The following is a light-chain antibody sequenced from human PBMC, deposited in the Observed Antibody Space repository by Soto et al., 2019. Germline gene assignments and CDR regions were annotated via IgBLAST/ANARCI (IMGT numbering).Light chain of an antibody. Sequence: QSVLTQPPSVSGSPGQRVTVSCIWGSSNIGAYPVQWDQQVPGTAPKLLIYGNTNRPSGVPDRFSGSKSGTSASLAITGLQADDEADYYCQSYDSGLSGRVFGGGTKLTVL. CDR1: SSNIGAYP. V-gene: IGLV1-40*01. CDR2: GNT. J-gene: IGLJ3*02. CDR3: QSYDSGLSGRV.